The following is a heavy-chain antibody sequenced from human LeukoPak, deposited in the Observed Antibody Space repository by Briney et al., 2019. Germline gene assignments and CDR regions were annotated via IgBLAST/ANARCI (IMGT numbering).Heavy chain of an antibody. Sequence: GGSLRLSCAASGFTFSIYWMHWVRQAPGQGLVWVSNMNSDGSITNYADSVKGRFTISRDNAKNTLYPQMNSLGVEDTGIYYCAKENESPDLWGQGTLVTVSS. V-gene: IGHV3-74*01. CDR2: MNSDGSIT. CDR3: AKENESPDL. J-gene: IGHJ4*02. CDR1: GFTFSIYW. D-gene: IGHD3/OR15-3a*01.